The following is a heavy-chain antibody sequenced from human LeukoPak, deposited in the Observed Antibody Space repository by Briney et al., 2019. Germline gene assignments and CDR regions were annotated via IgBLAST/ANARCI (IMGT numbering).Heavy chain of an antibody. CDR1: GFTFSSYL. CDR2: IKQDGSEK. J-gene: IGHJ4*02. V-gene: IGHV3-7*01. Sequence: GGSLRLSCAASGFTFSSYLMSWVRQAPGKGLEWVANIKQDGSEKSYVDSVKGRFTISRDNSRNTLYLQMNSLRAEDMAVYYCVRDQGSRDAFKYYFDYWGQGTLVTVSS. D-gene: IGHD5-24*01. CDR3: VRDQGSRDAFKYYFDY.